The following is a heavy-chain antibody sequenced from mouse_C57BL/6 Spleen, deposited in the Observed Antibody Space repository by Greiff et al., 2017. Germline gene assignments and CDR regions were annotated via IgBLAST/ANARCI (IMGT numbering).Heavy chain of an antibody. CDR1: GYTFTSYW. V-gene: IGHV1-7*01. CDR2: INPSSGYT. Sequence: QVQLKQSGAELAKPGASVKLSCKASGYTFTSYWMNWVKQRPGQGLEWIGYINPSSGYTKYKQKFKDKATLTADKSSSTAYMQLSSLTYEDSAVYYCARGSSGYVGFDYWGQGTTLTVSS. D-gene: IGHD3-2*02. CDR3: ARGSSGYVGFDY. J-gene: IGHJ2*01.